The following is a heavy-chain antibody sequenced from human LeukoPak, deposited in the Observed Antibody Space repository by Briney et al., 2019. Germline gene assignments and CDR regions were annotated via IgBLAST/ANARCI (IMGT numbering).Heavy chain of an antibody. Sequence: GRSLTLSCAASGFTFSSYGMHWVRQAPGKGLEWVAVIWYDGSNKYYADSVKGRFTISRDNSKNTLYLQMNSLRAEDTAVYYCARAIGCSGGSCEGALDYWGQGTLVTVSS. CDR2: IWYDGSNK. V-gene: IGHV3-33*01. J-gene: IGHJ4*02. CDR3: ARAIGCSGGSCEGALDY. CDR1: GFTFSSYG. D-gene: IGHD2-15*01.